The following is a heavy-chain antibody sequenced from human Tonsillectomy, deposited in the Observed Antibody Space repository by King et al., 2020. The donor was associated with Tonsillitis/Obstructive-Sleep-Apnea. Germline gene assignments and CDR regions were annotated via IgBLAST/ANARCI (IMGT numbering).Heavy chain of an antibody. CDR1: GGTFSSYA. CDR2: IIPMLGAA. Sequence: QLVQSGAEVKKPGSSVKVSCKASGGTFSSYAVSWVRQAPGQGLEWVGGIIPMLGAAWYAQQFQGRVTITADESASTGYMELTSLRSEDTAVYYCARLPARLNYYYMDVWGKGTTVTVTS. J-gene: IGHJ6*03. D-gene: IGHD6-6*01. V-gene: IGHV1-69*12. CDR3: ARLPARLNYYYMDV.